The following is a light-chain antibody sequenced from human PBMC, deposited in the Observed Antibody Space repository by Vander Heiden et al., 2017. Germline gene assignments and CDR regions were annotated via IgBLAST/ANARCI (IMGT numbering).Light chain of an antibody. V-gene: IGKV4-1*01. Sequence: DIVMTQSPDSLAVSLGETATINCKSSQSVSFSSNNKNYLAWYQLKPGQPPKLLINWASTRESGVPDRFSGSGSGTDFTLTISSLQAEDVAVYYCQQFYNHLQTFGQGTRVEIK. J-gene: IGKJ1*01. CDR2: WAS. CDR1: QSVSFSSNNKNY. CDR3: QQFYNHLQT.